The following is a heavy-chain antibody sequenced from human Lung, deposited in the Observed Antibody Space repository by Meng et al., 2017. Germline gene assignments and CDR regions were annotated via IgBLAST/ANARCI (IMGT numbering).Heavy chain of an antibody. J-gene: IGHJ5*02. D-gene: IGHD4-17*01. CDR1: GFTFSDYY. CDR2: ISSSGSTI. CDR3: ARMTTVSLNNWFDP. V-gene: IGHV3-11*01. Sequence: GGSLRLSCAASGFTFSDYYMSWIRQAPGKGLEWVSYISSSGSTIYYADSVKGRFTISRDNAKNSLYLQMNSLRAEGTAVYYCARMTTVSLNNWFDPWGQGTLVTVSS.